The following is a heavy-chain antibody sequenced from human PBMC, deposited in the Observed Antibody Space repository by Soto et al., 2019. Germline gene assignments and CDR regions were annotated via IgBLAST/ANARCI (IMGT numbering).Heavy chain of an antibody. V-gene: IGHV4-59*06. J-gene: IGHJ3*01. CDR3: ARDSDVCAFDL. CDR2: IYYSGST. D-gene: IGHD1-26*01. Sequence: SETLSLTCTVSGGSISSYYWSWIRQPPGKGLEWIGYIYYSGSTYYNPSLTSRVTLSIDTSKNQFSLKLSSVTAADTAVYYCARDSDVCAFDLWGQGTMVTVSS. CDR1: GGSISSYY.